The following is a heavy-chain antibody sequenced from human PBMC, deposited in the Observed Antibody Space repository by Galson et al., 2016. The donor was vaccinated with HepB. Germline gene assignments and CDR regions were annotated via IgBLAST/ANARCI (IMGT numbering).Heavy chain of an antibody. CDR3: AKDAPSGRVVTGTWDS. D-gene: IGHD2-21*02. Sequence: SLRLSCAASGFTSNTYAMSWVRQAPGKGLEWVSAISGSGGTTYFADSVKGRFTLSRDNSKNTLYLQMNSLRAEDTAVYYCAKDAPSGRVVTGTWDSWGQGTLVTVSS. J-gene: IGHJ4*02. CDR1: GFTSNTYA. V-gene: IGHV3-23*01. CDR2: ISGSGGTT.